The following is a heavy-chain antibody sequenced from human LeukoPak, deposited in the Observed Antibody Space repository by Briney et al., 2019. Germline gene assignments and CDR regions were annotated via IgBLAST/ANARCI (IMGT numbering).Heavy chain of an antibody. J-gene: IGHJ3*02. CDR1: GFTFSSYG. V-gene: IGHV3-30*18. CDR2: ISYDGSNK. D-gene: IGHD1-1*01. CDR3: AKGGWKGGSDAFDI. Sequence: GRSLRLSCAASGFTFSSYGMHWVRQAPGKGLEWVAVISYDGSNKYYADSVKGRFTISRDNSKNTLYLQMNSLRAEDTAVYYCAKGGWKGGSDAFDIWGQGTMVTVSS.